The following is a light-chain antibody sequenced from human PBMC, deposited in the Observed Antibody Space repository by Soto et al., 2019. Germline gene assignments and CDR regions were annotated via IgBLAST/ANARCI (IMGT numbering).Light chain of an antibody. J-gene: IGKJ4*01. CDR3: QYLNSHPLS. Sequence: IQLTQSPSSLSASVGDRVTITCRASRGISSYLAWYQQKPGKAPKLLIYLAFTLQSGVPSRFGGSGSGTDFSLTISSLQPEDVATYYCQYLNSHPLSFGGGTKVDI. CDR2: LAF. CDR1: RGISSY. V-gene: IGKV1-9*01.